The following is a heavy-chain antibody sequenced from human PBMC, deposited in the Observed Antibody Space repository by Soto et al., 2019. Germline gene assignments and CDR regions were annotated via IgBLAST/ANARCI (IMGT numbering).Heavy chain of an antibody. V-gene: IGHV3-11*01. J-gene: IGHJ4*02. D-gene: IGHD6-19*01. Sequence: GGSLRLSCAASGFTFSDYYMSWIRQAPGKGLEWVSYISSSGSTIYYADSVKGRFTISRDNAKNSLYMQMNSLRAEDTAVYYCARAFRAVAGFCPGYWGQGPLVTVSS. CDR2: ISSSGSTI. CDR3: ARAFRAVAGFCPGY. CDR1: GFTFSDYY.